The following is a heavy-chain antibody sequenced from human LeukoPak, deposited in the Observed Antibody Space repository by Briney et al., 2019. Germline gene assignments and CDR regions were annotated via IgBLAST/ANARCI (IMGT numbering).Heavy chain of an antibody. CDR2: IGSSGATI. CDR3: ARLTAAGMDYYMDV. J-gene: IGHJ6*03. V-gene: IGHV3-48*03. D-gene: IGHD6-13*01. Sequence: PGGSLRLSCAASGFTFSSYEMNWVRQAPGKGLEWVSYIGSSGATIYYARSVKGRFTVSRDNAKNSLHLQMNSLRAEDPAIYYCARLTAAGMDYYMDVWGKGTTVTVSS. CDR1: GFTFSSYE.